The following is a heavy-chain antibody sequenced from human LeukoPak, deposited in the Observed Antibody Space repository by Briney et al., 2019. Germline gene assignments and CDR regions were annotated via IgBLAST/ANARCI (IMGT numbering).Heavy chain of an antibody. J-gene: IGHJ4*02. CDR1: GFTFSSYA. CDR2: ISGSGGST. D-gene: IGHD6-13*01. CDR3: AKDPSGWSFEGYFDY. Sequence: PGGTLRLSCAASGFTFSSYAMSWVRQAPGKGLEWVSAISGSGGSTYYADSVKGRFTISRDNSKNTLYLQMNSLRAEDTAVYYCAKDPSGWSFEGYFDYWGQGTLVTVSS. V-gene: IGHV3-23*01.